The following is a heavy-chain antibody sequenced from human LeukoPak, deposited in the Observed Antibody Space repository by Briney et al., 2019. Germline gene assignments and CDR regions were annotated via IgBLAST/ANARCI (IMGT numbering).Heavy chain of an antibody. V-gene: IGHV4-31*03. J-gene: IGHJ6*02. CDR1: GGSISSGGYY. CDR3: ARAGIAAAYYYYYGMYV. D-gene: IGHD6-13*01. Sequence: PSETLSLTCTVSGGSISSGGYYWSWIRQHPGKGLEWIGYIYYSGSTYYNPSLKSRVTISVDTSKNQFSLKLSSVTAADTAVYYCARAGIAAAYYYYYGMYVWGQGTTVTVSS. CDR2: IYYSGST.